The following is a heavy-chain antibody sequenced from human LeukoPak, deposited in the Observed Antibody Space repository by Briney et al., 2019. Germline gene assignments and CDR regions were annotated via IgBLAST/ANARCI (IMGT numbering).Heavy chain of an antibody. CDR3: AKDRREIVGATGFDY. D-gene: IGHD1-26*01. CDR2: ISGSGGST. CDR1: GFTFSSYG. Sequence: PGGSLRLSCAASGFTFSSYGMSWVRQAPGKGLEWVSGISGSGGSTYYADSVKGRFTISRDNSKNTLYLQMNSLRAEDTAVYYCAKDRREIVGATGFDYWGQGTLVTVSS. J-gene: IGHJ4*02. V-gene: IGHV3-23*01.